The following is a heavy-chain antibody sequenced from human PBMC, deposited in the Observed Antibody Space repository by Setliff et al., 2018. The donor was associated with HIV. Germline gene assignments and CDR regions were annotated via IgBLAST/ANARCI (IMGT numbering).Heavy chain of an antibody. CDR3: ARDAYYYDSSGYKDY. V-gene: IGHV3-30*01. D-gene: IGHD3-22*01. CDR1: GFTFSSYA. J-gene: IGHJ4*02. Sequence: LSLSCAASGFTFSSYAMHWVRQAPGKGLEWVAVISYDGSNKYYADSVKGRFTISRDNSKNTLYLQMNSLRAEDTAVYYCARDAYYYDSSGYKDYWGQGTLVTVSS. CDR2: ISYDGSNK.